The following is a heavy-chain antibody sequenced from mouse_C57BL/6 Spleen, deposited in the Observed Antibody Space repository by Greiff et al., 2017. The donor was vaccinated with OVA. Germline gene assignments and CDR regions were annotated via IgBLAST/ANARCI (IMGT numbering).Heavy chain of an antibody. Sequence: EVKLQETGPGLVKPSQSLSLTCSVTGYSITSGYYWNWIRQFPGNKLEWMGYISYDGSNNYNPSLKNRISITRDTSKNQFFLKLNSVTTEDTATYYCASDGYYLTFYWGQGTSVTVSS. D-gene: IGHD2-3*01. CDR2: ISYDGSN. CDR1: GYSITSGYY. CDR3: ASDGYYLTFY. J-gene: IGHJ4*01. V-gene: IGHV3-6*01.